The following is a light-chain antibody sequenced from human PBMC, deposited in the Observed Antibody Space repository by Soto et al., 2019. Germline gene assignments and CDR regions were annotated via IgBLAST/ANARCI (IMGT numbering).Light chain of an antibody. CDR1: QSVLYSSNNKNY. Sequence: DIVMTQSPDSLAVSLGERATIHCKSSQSVLYSSNNKNYLAWYQQKPGQPPKLLIYWASTRESGVPDRFSGSGSGTDFTLTISSLQAEDVAVYYCQQYYRTPRTFGPGTKVDIK. CDR3: QQYYRTPRT. CDR2: WAS. J-gene: IGKJ3*01. V-gene: IGKV4-1*01.